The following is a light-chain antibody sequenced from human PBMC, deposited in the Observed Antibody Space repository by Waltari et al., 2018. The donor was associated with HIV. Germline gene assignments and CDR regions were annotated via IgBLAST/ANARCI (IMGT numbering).Light chain of an antibody. J-gene: IGKJ3*01. CDR1: QSVSSNY. CDR2: GAS. V-gene: IGKV3-20*01. Sequence: EIVLTQSPGTLSLSPGERATLSCRASQSVSSNYLAWHQQKPGQAPRRLIYGASSRATVIPDRLSGSCSGTDFTLTISRLEPEDFAVYYCQQYGSSPLFTFGPGTKVDVK. CDR3: QQYGSSPLFT.